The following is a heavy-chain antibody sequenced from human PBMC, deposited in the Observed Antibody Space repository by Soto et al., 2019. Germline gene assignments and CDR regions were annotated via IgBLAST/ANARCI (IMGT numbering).Heavy chain of an antibody. CDR3: ARHAELRYFDWLSRTVADV. CDR1: GYSFTSYW. J-gene: IGHJ6*02. Sequence: GESLKISCKGSGYSFTSYWISWVRQMPGKGLEWMGRIDPSDSYTNYSPSFQGHVTISADKSISTAYLQWSSLKASDTAMYYCARHAELRYFDWLSRTVADVWGQGTTVTVSS. V-gene: IGHV5-10-1*01. CDR2: IDPSDSYT. D-gene: IGHD3-9*01.